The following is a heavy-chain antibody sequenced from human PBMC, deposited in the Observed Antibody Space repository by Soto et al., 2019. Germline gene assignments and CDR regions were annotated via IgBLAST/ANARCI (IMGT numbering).Heavy chain of an antibody. CDR3: TKHLGYYKVDAFDI. J-gene: IGHJ3*02. D-gene: IGHD3-10*01. V-gene: IGHV5-51*01. Sequence: GESLKISCKGSGYSFTSYWNCWERQLPGKGLEWMGIIYPGDSDTRYSPSFQGQVTISADKSISTAYLQWSSLKASDTSMYYCTKHLGYYKVDAFDIWGQGTMVTVSS. CDR1: GYSFTSYW. CDR2: IYPGDSDT.